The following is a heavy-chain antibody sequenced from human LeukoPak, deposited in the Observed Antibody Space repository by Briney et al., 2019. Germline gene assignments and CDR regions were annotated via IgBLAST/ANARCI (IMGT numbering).Heavy chain of an antibody. CDR3: AKALYGDYLDY. Sequence: SQTLSLTCTVSGGSISSGDYFWSWIRQPPGKGLEWIRYIYYSGSTYYNPSLKSRVTISVDTSKNQFSLKLSSVTAADTAVYYCAKALYGDYLDYWGQGTLVTVSS. V-gene: IGHV4-30-4*01. CDR1: GGSISSGDYF. CDR2: IYYSGST. J-gene: IGHJ4*02. D-gene: IGHD3-3*01.